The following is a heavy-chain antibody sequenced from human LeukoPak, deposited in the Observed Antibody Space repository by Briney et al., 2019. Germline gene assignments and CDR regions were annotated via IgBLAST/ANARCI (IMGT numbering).Heavy chain of an antibody. V-gene: IGHV4-39*01. J-gene: IGHJ4*02. CDR3: ARGVYSSSWTPPGY. CDR1: GGSIRSSYYY. D-gene: IGHD6-13*01. CDR2: IYDSGST. Sequence: PSETLSLTCTVSGGSIRSSYYYWGWIRQPPGKGLEWIGSIYDSGSTYYNPSLKSRVTISVDTSKNQFSLKLNSVTAADTAVYYCARGVYSSSWTPPGYWGQGTLVTVSS.